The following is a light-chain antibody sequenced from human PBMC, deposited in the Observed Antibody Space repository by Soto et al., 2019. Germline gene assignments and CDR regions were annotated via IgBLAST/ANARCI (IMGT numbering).Light chain of an antibody. Sequence: QSVLTQPASVSGSPGQSITISCTGTSSAVGGYDYVSWYQHHPGKAPKLMIYDVSNRPSGLSNRFSGSKSGNTASLTISGLQAEDEADYYCSSYTSSSLDVFGTGTKLTVL. CDR1: SSAVGGYDY. CDR3: SSYTSSSLDV. V-gene: IGLV2-14*03. J-gene: IGLJ1*01. CDR2: DVS.